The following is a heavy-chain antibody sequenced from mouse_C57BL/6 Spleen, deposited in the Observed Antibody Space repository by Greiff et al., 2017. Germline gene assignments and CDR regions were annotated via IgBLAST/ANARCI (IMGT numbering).Heavy chain of an antibody. Sequence: QVQLQQPGAELVRPGASVKLSCKASGYTFTDYYINWVKQRPGQGLEWIARIYPGSGNTYYNEKFKGKATLTAEKSSSAAYMQLSSLTSEDSAVYFCASDYSNYGGFAYWGQGTLVTVSA. J-gene: IGHJ3*01. CDR1: GYTFTDYY. CDR2: IYPGSGNT. D-gene: IGHD2-5*01. V-gene: IGHV1-76*01. CDR3: ASDYSNYGGFAY.